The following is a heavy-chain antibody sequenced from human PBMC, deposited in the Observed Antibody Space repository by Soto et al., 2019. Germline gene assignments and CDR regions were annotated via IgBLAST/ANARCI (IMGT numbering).Heavy chain of an antibody. D-gene: IGHD2-2*01. CDR3: ARRARVCSSTSCQSYYYYMDV. J-gene: IGHJ6*03. Sequence: SETLSLTCTVSGGSISSSSYYWGWIRQPPAKGLEWIGSIYYSGSTYYNPSLKSRVTISVDTSKNQFSLKLSSVTAADTAVYYCARRARVCSSTSCQSYYYYMDVWGKGTTVTVSS. CDR1: GGSISSSSYY. V-gene: IGHV4-39*01. CDR2: IYYSGST.